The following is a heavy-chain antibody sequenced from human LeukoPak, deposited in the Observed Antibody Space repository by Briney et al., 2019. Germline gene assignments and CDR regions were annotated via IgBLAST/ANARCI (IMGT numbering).Heavy chain of an antibody. J-gene: IGHJ5*02. Sequence: ASVKVSCKASGYTFTSYGISWVRQAPGQGLEWMRGIIPIFGTAYYAQKFQGRVTITADESTSTAYMELSSLRSEDTAVYYCARDARHRYCSSTSCYRGWFDPWGQGTLVTVSS. CDR1: GYTFTSYG. CDR2: IIPIFGTA. D-gene: IGHD2-2*01. CDR3: ARDARHRYCSSTSCYRGWFDP. V-gene: IGHV1-69*13.